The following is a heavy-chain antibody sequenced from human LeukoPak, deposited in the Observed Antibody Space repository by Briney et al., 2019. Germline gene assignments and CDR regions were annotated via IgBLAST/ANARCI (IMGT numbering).Heavy chain of an antibody. CDR2: IYPGDSDT. CDR3: ARQGNYYDSSGYYSGAFDI. Sequence: GESLKISCKGSGYSFTSYWIGWVRQMPGKGLEWMGIIYPGDSDTRYSPSFQGQVTISAGKSISTAYLQWSSLKASDTAMYYCARQGNYYDSSGYYSGAFDIWGQGTMVTVSS. CDR1: GYSFTSYW. J-gene: IGHJ3*02. D-gene: IGHD3-22*01. V-gene: IGHV5-51*01.